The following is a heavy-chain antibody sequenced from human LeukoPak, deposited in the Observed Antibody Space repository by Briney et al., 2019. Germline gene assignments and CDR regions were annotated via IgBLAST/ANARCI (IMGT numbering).Heavy chain of an antibody. Sequence: GESLIISCKGSGYTFTRYWIGWVRQMPEKGLEWMGFIYPGDSDTRYSPSFQGQVTISADKSINTAYLQWSSVKASDTAMYYCASPSPYGMDFWGQGTTVTVSS. CDR3: ASPSPYGMDF. CDR2: IYPGDSDT. J-gene: IGHJ6*02. V-gene: IGHV5-51*01. CDR1: GYTFTRYW.